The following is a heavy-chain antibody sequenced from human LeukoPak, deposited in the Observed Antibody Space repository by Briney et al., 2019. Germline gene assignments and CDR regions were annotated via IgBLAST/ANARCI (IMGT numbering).Heavy chain of an antibody. J-gene: IGHJ6*03. V-gene: IGHV4-4*07. CDR1: GGSISSYY. Sequence: SETLSLTCTVSGGSISSYYWSWIRQPAGKGLEWIGRIYTSGSTNYNPSLKSQVTMSVDTSKNQFSLKLSSVTAADTAVYYCARGWTERAYYYYYMDVWGKGTTVTVSS. CDR3: ARGWTERAYYYYYMDV. D-gene: IGHD1-26*01. CDR2: IYTSGST.